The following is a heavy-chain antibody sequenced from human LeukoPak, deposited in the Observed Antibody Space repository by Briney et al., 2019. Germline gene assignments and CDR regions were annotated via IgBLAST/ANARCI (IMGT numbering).Heavy chain of an antibody. CDR3: ARGDYYYDSSGYYLSLGAFDI. J-gene: IGHJ3*02. Sequence: ASVKVSCKASGYTFTDCYIHWVRQAPGQGLEWMGWINPNSGGTSYAQKFQGRVTMTRDTSISTAYMELSRLRSDDTAVYYCARGDYYYDSSGYYLSLGAFDIWGQGTMVTVSS. V-gene: IGHV1-2*02. CDR2: INPNSGGT. D-gene: IGHD3-22*01. CDR1: GYTFTDCY.